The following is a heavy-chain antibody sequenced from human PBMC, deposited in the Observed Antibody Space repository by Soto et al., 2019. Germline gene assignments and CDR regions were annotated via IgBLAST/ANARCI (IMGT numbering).Heavy chain of an antibody. J-gene: IGHJ3*01. CDR2: FDPEDGET. V-gene: IGHV1-24*01. D-gene: IGHD3-22*01. CDR1: GYTLADLS. CDR3: ASLTSSYDSSGYYRDG. Sequence: ASLKVSCKFSGYTLADLSIHWVRQAPGKGLEWMGGFDPEDGETIYAQKFQGRVTMTEDTSTDTAYMELSSLRSEDTAVYYCASLTSSYDSSGYYRDGWGQGTIVNVSS.